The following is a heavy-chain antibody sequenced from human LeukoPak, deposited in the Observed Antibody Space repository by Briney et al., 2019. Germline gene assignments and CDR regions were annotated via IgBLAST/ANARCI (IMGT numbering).Heavy chain of an antibody. V-gene: IGHV1-2*02. CDR2: INLKSGGT. Sequence: ASVKVSCKASGYTFTGYSIHWVRQAPGQGLEWMGWINLKSGGTNYAQKFQARVTMTRETSISTAYMELSRLRSDDTAVYYCARSMAPSGSLYFQHWGQGTLVTVSS. D-gene: IGHD6-13*01. CDR3: ARSMAPSGSLYFQH. J-gene: IGHJ1*01. CDR1: GYTFTGYS.